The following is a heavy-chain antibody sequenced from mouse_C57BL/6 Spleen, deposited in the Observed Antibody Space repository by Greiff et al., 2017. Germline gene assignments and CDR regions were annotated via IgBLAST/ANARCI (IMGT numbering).Heavy chain of an antibody. CDR3: ARAPVGYAMDY. CDR1: GYTFTSYW. CDR2: IYPGSGST. V-gene: IGHV1-55*01. J-gene: IGHJ4*01. D-gene: IGHD1-1*01. Sequence: QVQLQQPGAELVKPGASVKMSCKASGYTFTSYWITWVKQRPGQGLEWIGDIYPGSGSTNYNEKFKSKATLTVDTSSSTAYMQLSSLTSEDAAVDYCARAPVGYAMDYWGQGTSVTVSS.